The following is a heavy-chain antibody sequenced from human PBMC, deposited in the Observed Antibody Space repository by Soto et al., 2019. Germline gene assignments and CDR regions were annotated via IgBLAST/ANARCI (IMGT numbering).Heavy chain of an antibody. J-gene: IGHJ6*02. Sequence: QVQLVQSGAEVKKPGASVKVSCKASGYTFTSYGISWVRQAPGQGLEWMGWISAYNGNTNYAQKLQGRVTMTTDTSTSTAYMELRRLRSDDTAVYYCARARYCISTSCYHYYYSYGMDVWGQGTTVTVSS. D-gene: IGHD2-2*01. V-gene: IGHV1-18*01. CDR1: GYTFTSYG. CDR3: ARARYCISTSCYHYYYSYGMDV. CDR2: ISAYNGNT.